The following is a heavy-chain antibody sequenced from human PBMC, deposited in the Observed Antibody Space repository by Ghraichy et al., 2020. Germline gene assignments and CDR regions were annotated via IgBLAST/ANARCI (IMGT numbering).Heavy chain of an antibody. CDR3: ASPELDY. CDR1: GFTFSKFW. V-gene: IGHV3-74*01. J-gene: IGHJ4*02. CDR2: INSAGTGT. Sequence: GGSLRLSCAASGFTFSKFWMHWVRQGPGKGLVWVSRINSAGTGTSYADSVKGRFTISRDNAKNTVYLLMNSLRAEDTAVYYCASPELDYWGQGILVTVSS.